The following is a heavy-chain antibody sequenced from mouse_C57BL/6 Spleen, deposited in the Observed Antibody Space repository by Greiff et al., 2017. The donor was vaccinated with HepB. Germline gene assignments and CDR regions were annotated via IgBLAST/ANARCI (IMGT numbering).Heavy chain of an antibody. V-gene: IGHV1-72*01. J-gene: IGHJ2*01. D-gene: IGHD2-13*01. CDR3: ARERYSGDNGFDN. Sequence: QVQLQQPGAELVKLGASQKLSCKASGYTFTSYRTHRVQQRPGRGLEWIGRSDPNSGGTKYNEKFKSKATLTVCKTSSKTYMQRSILTSEDSAVYYCARERYSGDNGFDNWGQGITLTGSS. CDR2: SDPNSGGT. CDR1: GYTFTSYR.